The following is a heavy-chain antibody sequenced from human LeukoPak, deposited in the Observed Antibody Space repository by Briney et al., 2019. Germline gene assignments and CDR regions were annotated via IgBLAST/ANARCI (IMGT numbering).Heavy chain of an antibody. J-gene: IGHJ5*02. CDR3: ARAVAAIVNWFDP. V-gene: IGHV1-2*02. CDR1: RYTFAGYY. CDR2: INPNSGDT. D-gene: IGHD6-13*01. Sequence: ASVKVSCKASRYTFAGYYMHWVRQAPGQGLEWMGWINPNSGDTNNAQKFQGRVTMTSDTSISTAYMELSSLTSDDTAVYYCARAVAAIVNWFDPWGQGTLVTVSS.